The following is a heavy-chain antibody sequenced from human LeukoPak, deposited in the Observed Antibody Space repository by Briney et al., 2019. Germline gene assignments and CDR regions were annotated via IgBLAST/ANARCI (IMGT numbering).Heavy chain of an antibody. J-gene: IGHJ6*03. CDR2: ISAYNGNT. CDR1: GYTFTSYG. Sequence: ASVKVSCKASGYTFTSYGISWVRQAPGQGLEWMGWISAYNGNTNYAQKLQGRVTMTTDTSTSTAYVELRSLRSDDTAVYYCARGPLGFGEEYYYYYMDVWGKGTTVTISS. D-gene: IGHD3-10*01. CDR3: ARGPLGFGEEYYYYYMDV. V-gene: IGHV1-18*01.